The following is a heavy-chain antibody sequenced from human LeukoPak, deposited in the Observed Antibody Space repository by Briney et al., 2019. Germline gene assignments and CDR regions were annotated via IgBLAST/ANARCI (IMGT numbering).Heavy chain of an antibody. CDR2: IYPGDSDT. D-gene: IGHD3-10*01. Sequence: GESLKISCKGCGYSFADSWIAWVRQMPGKGLEWMGLIYPGDSDTRYSPSFQGQVSISVDKSISTTFLQWSSLKASDTAMYYCARQYGRPYDYWGQGTLVSVSS. V-gene: IGHV5-51*01. CDR3: ARQYGRPYDY. J-gene: IGHJ4*02. CDR1: GYSFADSW.